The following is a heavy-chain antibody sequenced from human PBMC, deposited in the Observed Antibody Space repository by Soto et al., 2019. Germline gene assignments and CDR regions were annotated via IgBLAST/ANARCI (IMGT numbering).Heavy chain of an antibody. J-gene: IGHJ3*01. V-gene: IGHV3-23*01. CDR2: VSAGGQST. CDR3: AKVQRAGTTGYAFDF. CDR1: GFSFSDYT. Sequence: GGSLRLSCAASGFSFSDYTMTWVRQAPGKGLEWVSTVSAGGQSTYYTDSVRGRFTVSRDNSKITLFLQMNGLRAVDTAVYYCAKVQRAGTTGYAFDFWGQGTMVTVS. D-gene: IGHD1-1*01.